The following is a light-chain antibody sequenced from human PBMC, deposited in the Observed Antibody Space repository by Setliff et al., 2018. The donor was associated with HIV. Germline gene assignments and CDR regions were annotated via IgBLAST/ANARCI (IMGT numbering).Light chain of an antibody. J-gene: IGLJ2*01. Sequence: QSVLTQPASVSGSPGQSITVSCSGTSSDVGAYNLVSWYQQHPGKAPKLIIYEVTKRPSGVSSRFSGSKSGNTASLTISGLQAEDEADYSCCSYAGDAIILFGRGTQLTVL. CDR3: CSYAGDAIIL. CDR2: EVT. CDR1: SSDVGAYNL. V-gene: IGLV2-23*02.